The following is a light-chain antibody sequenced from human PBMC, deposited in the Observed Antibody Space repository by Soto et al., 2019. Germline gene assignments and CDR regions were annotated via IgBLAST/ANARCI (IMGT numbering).Light chain of an antibody. J-gene: IGLJ1*01. CDR3: AAWDDSLPGNV. Sequence: QSVLTQPPSASGTPGQRVTISCSGSSSNIGSNTVNWYQQLPGTAPKLLIYSNNQRPSGVPDRFSGSKSGTSASLAISGLQSEDEADYYCAAWDDSLPGNVFGTGTKLTVL. CDR2: SNN. CDR1: SSNIGSNT. V-gene: IGLV1-44*01.